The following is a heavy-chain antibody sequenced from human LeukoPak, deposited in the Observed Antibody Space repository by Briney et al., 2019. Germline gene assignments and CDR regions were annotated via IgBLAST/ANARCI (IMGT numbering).Heavy chain of an antibody. D-gene: IGHD5-18*01. J-gene: IGHJ4*02. CDR2: IHTSGST. Sequence: SETLSLTCTVSGGSISSYYWSWIRQPAGKGLEWVGRIHTSGSTNYNPSPKSRVTMSVDTCKNQFALKLSSLTAADTAVYYCSRGHGYHFDYWGQGTLVTVSS. CDR1: GGSISSYY. V-gene: IGHV4-4*07. CDR3: SRGHGYHFDY.